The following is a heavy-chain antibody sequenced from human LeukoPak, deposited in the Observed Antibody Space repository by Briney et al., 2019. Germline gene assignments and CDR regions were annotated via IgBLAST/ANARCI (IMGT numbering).Heavy chain of an antibody. J-gene: IGHJ4*02. Sequence: ASVKVSCKASGYTFTGYYMHWGPQAPGQGLEWMGWINPNSGGTNYAQKFQGRVTMTRDTSISTAYMELSRLRSDDTAVYYCARDHYGDKPYYFDYWGQGTLVTVSS. CDR3: ARDHYGDKPYYFDY. CDR2: INPNSGGT. D-gene: IGHD4-17*01. V-gene: IGHV1-2*02. CDR1: GYTFTGYY.